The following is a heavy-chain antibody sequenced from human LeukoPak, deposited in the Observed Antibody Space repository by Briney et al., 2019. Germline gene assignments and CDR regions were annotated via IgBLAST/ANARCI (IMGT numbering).Heavy chain of an antibody. CDR3: ARGYGETSTR. J-gene: IGHJ4*02. CDR2: IYYSGST. D-gene: IGHD4-17*01. CDR1: GGSISSYY. V-gene: IGHV4-59*01. Sequence: SETLSLTCTVSGGSISSYYGRWLRQPPGKGLEWIAYIYYSGSTNFNPSLKSRVTISVDTSKNQFSLKLSSVTAADTAVYYCARGYGETSTRWGRGTLVTVSS.